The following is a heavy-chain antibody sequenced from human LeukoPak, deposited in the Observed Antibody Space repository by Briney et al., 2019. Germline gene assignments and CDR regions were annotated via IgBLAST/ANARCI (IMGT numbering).Heavy chain of an antibody. CDR2: TSDSGSS. CDR1: AGSISAYY. CDR3: ARIVRQDGGYLDL. V-gene: IGHV4-59*08. D-gene: IGHD3-16*02. Sequence: SETLSLTCTVSAGSISAYYWTWIRQPPGKGLEWIGYTSDSGSSNCKSSLKSRVSMSVDTSKRQFSLTLTSVTAADTAVYYCARIVRQDGGYLDLWGRGSLVTVSS. J-gene: IGHJ2*01.